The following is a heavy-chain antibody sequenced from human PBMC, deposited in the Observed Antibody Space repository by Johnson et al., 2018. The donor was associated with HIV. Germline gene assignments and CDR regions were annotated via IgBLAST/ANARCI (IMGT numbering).Heavy chain of an antibody. V-gene: IGHV3-11*04. J-gene: IGHJ3*02. CDR1: GFTFSDYY. CDR3: VWYCSGGCSSAFDI. Sequence: QVQLVESGGGLVKPGGSLRLSCAASGFTFSDYYMSWIRQAPGKGLEWVSYISSSGSTIYYADSVKGRFTISRDNAKKSLYLQMNSLRAEDTAVYYCVWYCSGGCSSAFDIWGQGTLVTVSS. CDR2: ISSSGSTI. D-gene: IGHD2-15*01.